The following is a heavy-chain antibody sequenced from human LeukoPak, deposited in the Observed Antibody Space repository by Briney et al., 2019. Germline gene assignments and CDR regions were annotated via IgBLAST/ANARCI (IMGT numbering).Heavy chain of an antibody. CDR2: IWDDGKKT. D-gene: IGHD3-9*01. CDR3: VRDGVFFDILAGSNLYQGMDV. CDR1: GFRFETYG. J-gene: IGHJ6*02. Sequence: GRSLRLSCEAYGFRFETYGMNWVRQAPGKGLQWVGVIWDDGKKTLYADSVKGRFTISRDNPDNTLYLQMNNVRAEDSGVYYCVRDGVFFDILAGSNLYQGMDVWSQGTTVIVSS. V-gene: IGHV3-33*07.